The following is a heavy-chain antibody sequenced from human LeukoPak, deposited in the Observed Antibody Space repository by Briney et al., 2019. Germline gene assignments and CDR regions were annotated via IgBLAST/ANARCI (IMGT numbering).Heavy chain of an antibody. CDR1: GYSISSGYY. J-gene: IGHJ4*02. CDR3: ARTSGSGSYYLDY. V-gene: IGHV4-38-2*01. CDR2: IYHSGST. D-gene: IGHD3-10*01. Sequence: KSSETLSLTCAVSGYSISSGYYWGWIRQPPGKGLEWIGSIYHSGSTYYNPPLKSRVTISVDTSKNQFSLKLSSVTAADTAVYYCARTSGSGSYYLDYWGQGTLVTVSS.